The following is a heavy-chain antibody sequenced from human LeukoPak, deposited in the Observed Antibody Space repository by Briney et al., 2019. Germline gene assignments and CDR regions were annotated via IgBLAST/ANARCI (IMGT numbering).Heavy chain of an antibody. D-gene: IGHD3-3*01. V-gene: IGHV4-31*03. CDR1: GGSISSGGYY. Sequence: SETLSLTCTVSGGSISSGGYYWSWIRQHPGKGLEWIGYIYYSGSTNYNPSLKSRVTISVDTSKNQFSLKLSSVTAADTAVYYCARGRYYDPYWFDPWGQGTLVTVSS. J-gene: IGHJ5*02. CDR2: IYYSGST. CDR3: ARGRYYDPYWFDP.